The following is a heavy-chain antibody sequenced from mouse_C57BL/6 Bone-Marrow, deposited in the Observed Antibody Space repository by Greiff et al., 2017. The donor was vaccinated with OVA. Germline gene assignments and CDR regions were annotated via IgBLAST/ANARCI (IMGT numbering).Heavy chain of an antibody. CDR1: GYTFTDYY. CDR2: INPYNGGT. D-gene: IGHD1-1*02. Sequence: VQLQQSGPVLVKPGASVKMSCKASGYTFTDYYMNWVKHSHGKSLEWIGVINPYNGGTSYNQKFKGKATLTVDKSSSTAYMELNSLTSEDSAVYYCARRRLWSFAYWGQGTLVTVSA. V-gene: IGHV1-19*01. J-gene: IGHJ3*01. CDR3: ARRRLWSFAY.